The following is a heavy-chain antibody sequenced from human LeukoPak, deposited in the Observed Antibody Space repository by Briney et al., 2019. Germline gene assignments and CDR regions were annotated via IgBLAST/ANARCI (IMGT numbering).Heavy chain of an antibody. D-gene: IGHD6-6*01. Sequence: GASVKVSYKASGGTFSNSAISWVRQAPGQGLEWVGGIIPVFGTAIYAQKFQGRVTITTDESTSTAYMELSSLRSEDTAVYYCARAGYSSSGVLDYWGQGTLVTVSS. CDR3: ARAGYSSSGVLDY. CDR1: GGTFSNSA. CDR2: IIPVFGTA. J-gene: IGHJ4*02. V-gene: IGHV1-69*05.